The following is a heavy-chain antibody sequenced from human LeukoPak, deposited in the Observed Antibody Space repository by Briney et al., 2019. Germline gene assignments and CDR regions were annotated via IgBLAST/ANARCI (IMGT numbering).Heavy chain of an antibody. CDR1: GFIFSRYY. D-gene: IGHD3-3*01. Sequence: PGGSLRLSCAPSGFIFSRYYMSWIRHAPGERREWVTYIRRSGSNLYYADSVKGRLTLSRDNAKNSLYLQMNSLRAEDTAVYYCARGSRDFWSGYYNPRFGNWFDPWGEGSLVTVSS. CDR3: ARGSRDFWSGYYNPRFGNWFDP. V-gene: IGHV3-11*04. CDR2: IRRSGSNL. J-gene: IGHJ5*02.